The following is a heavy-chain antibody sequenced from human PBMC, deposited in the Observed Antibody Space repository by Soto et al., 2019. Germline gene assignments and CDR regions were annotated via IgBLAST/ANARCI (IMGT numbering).Heavy chain of an antibody. CDR2: IYHSGST. CDR1: GGSISNGGYS. V-gene: IGHV4-30-2*01. CDR3: ARSVFP. Sequence: SQTQSLSYAVSGGSISNGGYSWSWIRQPPGRGLEWIGYIYHSGSTYYNPSLKSRVTISVDRSKNQFSLKLNSMTAADTAVYYCARSVFPWGQGTLATVSS. J-gene: IGHJ5*02.